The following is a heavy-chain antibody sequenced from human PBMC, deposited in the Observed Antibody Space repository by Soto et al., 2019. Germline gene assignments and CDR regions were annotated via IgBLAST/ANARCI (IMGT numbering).Heavy chain of an antibody. CDR2: ISYDGSHK. J-gene: IGHJ6*02. D-gene: IGHD6-19*01. CDR3: AKADSGWPTNYYYYGMDV. Sequence: VQLVESGGGVVQPGRSLRLSCAASGFTFSNYAMHWVRQAPGKGLEWVAIISYDGSHKSYADSVKGRFTISRDNSWDTLYLQMNSLGVEDMAVYYCAKADSGWPTNYYYYGMDVWGQGTTVTVSS. V-gene: IGHV3-30*18. CDR1: GFTFSNYA.